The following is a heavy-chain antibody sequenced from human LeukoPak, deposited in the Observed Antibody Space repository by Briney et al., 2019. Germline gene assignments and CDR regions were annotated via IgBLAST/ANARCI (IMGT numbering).Heavy chain of an antibody. V-gene: IGHV1-2*02. Sequence: ASVKVSCKASGYTFTGYYMHWVRQAPGQGLEWMGWINPNSGGTNYAQKFQGRVTMTRDTSISTAYMELSRLRSDDTAVYYCASNRGIAAAAPYYYYYMDVWGKGTTVTVSS. CDR1: GYTFTGYY. D-gene: IGHD6-13*01. CDR2: INPNSGGT. J-gene: IGHJ6*03. CDR3: ASNRGIAAAAPYYYYYMDV.